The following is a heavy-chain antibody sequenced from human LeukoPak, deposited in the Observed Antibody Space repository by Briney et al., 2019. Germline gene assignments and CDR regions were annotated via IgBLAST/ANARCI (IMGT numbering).Heavy chain of an antibody. CDR2: ISYDGSNK. CDR3: ARDPLGSSGLRGYYFDY. D-gene: IGHD6-19*01. Sequence: GGSLRLSCAASGFTFSSYAMHWVRQAPVKGLEWVAVISYDGSNKYYADSVKGRFTISRDNSKNTLCLQMNSLRAEDTAVYYCARDPLGSSGLRGYYFDYWGQGTLVTVSS. J-gene: IGHJ4*02. V-gene: IGHV3-30-3*01. CDR1: GFTFSSYA.